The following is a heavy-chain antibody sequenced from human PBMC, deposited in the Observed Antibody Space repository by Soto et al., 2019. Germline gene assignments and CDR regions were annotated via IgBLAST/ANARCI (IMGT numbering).Heavy chain of an antibody. J-gene: IGHJ4*02. CDR3: ATLGGSYD. CDR1: GYSFTDYY. D-gene: IGHD3-16*01. CDR2: IKPTDGSA. Sequence: QVHLVQSGAEVKMPGASVKVSCKASGYSFTDYYMHWVRQAPGQGLEWMGVIKPTDGSATYAQNFQGRLTMTRDTSMRTVYREVTRLRPEDTAVYYCATLGGSYDWGQGTLLTVSS. V-gene: IGHV1-46*01.